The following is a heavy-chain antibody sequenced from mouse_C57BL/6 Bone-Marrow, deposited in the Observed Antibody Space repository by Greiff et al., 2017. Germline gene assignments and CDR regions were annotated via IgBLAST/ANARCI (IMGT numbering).Heavy chain of an antibody. CDR2: IYPRSGNT. CDR3: ARERGYYSNYVAY. Sequence: QVQLKESGAELARPGASVKLSCKASGYTFTSSGISWVKQRTGQGLEWIGEIYPRSGNTYYNEKFKGKATLTADKSSSTAYMELSSLTSEDSAVYFCARERGYYSNYVAYWGQGTLVTVSA. V-gene: IGHV1-81*01. J-gene: IGHJ3*01. D-gene: IGHD2-5*01. CDR1: GYTFTSSG.